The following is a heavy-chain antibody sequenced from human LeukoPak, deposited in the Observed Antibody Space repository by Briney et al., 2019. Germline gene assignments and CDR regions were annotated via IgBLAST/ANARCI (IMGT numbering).Heavy chain of an antibody. Sequence: SETLSLTCAVYGGSFSGYYWSWIRQPPGKGLEWIGEINHSGSTNYNPSLKSRVTISVDTSKNQFSLKLSSVTAADTAVYYCASLLKGQYCGGDCYSVAFDIWGQGTMVTVPS. D-gene: IGHD2-21*02. CDR2: INHSGST. CDR1: GGSFSGYY. V-gene: IGHV4-34*01. J-gene: IGHJ3*02. CDR3: ASLLKGQYCGGDCYSVAFDI.